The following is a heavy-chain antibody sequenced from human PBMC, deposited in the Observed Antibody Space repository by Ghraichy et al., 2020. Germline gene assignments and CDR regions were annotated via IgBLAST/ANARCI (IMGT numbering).Heavy chain of an antibody. J-gene: IGHJ4*02. Sequence: SETLSLTCIVSGGALSCSPYSWCRIRRPPGKGLEWIGSIYYDGSPYYNPSLKSRVTISADTSENQFSLKLRSVTAADTAVYYCAGYYDSSGYYSIVLDSWGQGTPVTVSS. V-gene: IGHV4-39*01. D-gene: IGHD3-22*01. CDR1: GGALSCSPYS. CDR2: IYYDGSP. CDR3: AGYYDSSGYYSIVLDS.